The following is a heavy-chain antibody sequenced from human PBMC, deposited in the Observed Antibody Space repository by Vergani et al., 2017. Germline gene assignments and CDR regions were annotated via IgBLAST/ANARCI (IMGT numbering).Heavy chain of an antibody. CDR3: ARDQEWSNWNDEPVFGP. V-gene: IGHV3-21*01. Sequence: EVQLVESGGGLVKPGGSLRLSCAASGFTFSSYSMNWVRQAPGKGLEWVSSVSSSRSYIYYADSVKGRFTISRDNAKNSLYLQMNSLRAEDTAVYYCARDQEWSNWNDEPVFGPWGQGTLVTVSS. CDR1: GFTFSSYS. D-gene: IGHD1-1*01. CDR2: VSSSRSYI. J-gene: IGHJ5*02.